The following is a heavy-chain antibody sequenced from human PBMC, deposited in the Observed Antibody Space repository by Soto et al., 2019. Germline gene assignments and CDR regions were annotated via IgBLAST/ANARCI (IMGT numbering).Heavy chain of an antibody. CDR3: VKDYGYYYDGGNDY. J-gene: IGHJ4*02. V-gene: IGHV3-64D*08. D-gene: IGHD3-22*01. CDR2: IRSNGGST. CDR1: GFTFGSYA. Sequence: GGSLRLSCSASGFTFGSYAMHWVRQAPGKGLECVSAIRSNGGSTYYADSVKGRFTISRDNSKNTLYLQMSSLRAEDTAVYYCVKDYGYYYDGGNDYWGQGTLVTVSS.